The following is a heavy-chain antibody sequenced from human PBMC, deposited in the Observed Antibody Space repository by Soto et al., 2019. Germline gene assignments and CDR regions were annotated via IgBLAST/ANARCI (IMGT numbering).Heavy chain of an antibody. CDR2: ISAYNGNT. CDR3: ARVHQWNRYYYSYMAV. D-gene: IGHD1-1*01. CDR1: GYTFTSYG. V-gene: IGHV1-18*01. Sequence: GASVKVSCKASGYTFTSYGISWVRQAPGQGLEWMGWISAYNGNTNYAQKLQGRVTMTTDTSTSTAYMEVRSLRSDDTAGYYCARVHQWNRYYYSYMAVWGKGTTVTVSS. J-gene: IGHJ6*03.